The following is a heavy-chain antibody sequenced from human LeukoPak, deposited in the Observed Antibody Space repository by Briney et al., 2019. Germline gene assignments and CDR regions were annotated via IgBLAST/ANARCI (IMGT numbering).Heavy chain of an antibody. D-gene: IGHD3-22*01. CDR3: ARVGDYDSSGYFLHY. CDR2: IYYSGST. Sequence: SQTLSLTCAVSGGSISSGGYSWSWIRQPPGKGLEWIGYIYYSGSTNYNPSLKSRVTISVDTSKNQFSLKLSSVTAADTAVYYCARVGDYDSSGYFLHYWGQGTLVTVSS. V-gene: IGHV4-30-2*01. J-gene: IGHJ4*02. CDR1: GGSISSGGYS.